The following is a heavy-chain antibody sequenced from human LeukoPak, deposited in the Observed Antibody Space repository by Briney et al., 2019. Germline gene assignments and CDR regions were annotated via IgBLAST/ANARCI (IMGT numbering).Heavy chain of an antibody. CDR3: ARDIRNYYDSGAYGWFDP. V-gene: IGHV3-23*01. CDR1: GFTFSSYG. CDR2: ISGSGGNV. D-gene: IGHD3-10*01. J-gene: IGHJ5*02. Sequence: GGSLRLSCAASGFTFSSYGMSWVRQAPGKGLEWVSSISGSGGNVYYAGSVRGRFTISRDNSKNTVYLQMNSLRAEDTATYYCARDIRNYYDSGAYGWFDPWGQGTLVPVSS.